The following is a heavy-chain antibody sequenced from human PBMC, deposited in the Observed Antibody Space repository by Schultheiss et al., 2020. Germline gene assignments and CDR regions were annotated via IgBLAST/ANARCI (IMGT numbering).Heavy chain of an antibody. D-gene: IGHD2-15*01. CDR1: GYSFDRSW. Sequence: GESLKISCKASGYSFDRSWFAWVRQMPGKGLEWMGIIYPGDSDTRYSPSFQGQVTISADKSITTAYLQWSSLKASDTAIYYCARHAPLCSGGSCQFDYWGQGSLVTVS. CDR3: ARHAPLCSGGSCQFDY. V-gene: IGHV5-51*01. CDR2: IYPGDSDT. J-gene: IGHJ4*02.